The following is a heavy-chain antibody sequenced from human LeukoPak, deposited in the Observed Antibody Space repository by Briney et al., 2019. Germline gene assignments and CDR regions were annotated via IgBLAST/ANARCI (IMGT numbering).Heavy chain of an antibody. CDR3: ARGGLSAGFGY. J-gene: IGHJ4*02. CDR1: GFTLGTSW. Sequence: PGGSLRLSCVASGFTLGTSWMTWVRQAPGKGLEWVTNINRDGRQIDYMDSVKGRFPISRDSANNALYLQMKTQRGGDTGIYLCARGGLSAGFGYWGQGTLVTVSS. V-gene: IGHV3-7*01. D-gene: IGHD3-10*01. CDR2: INRDGRQI.